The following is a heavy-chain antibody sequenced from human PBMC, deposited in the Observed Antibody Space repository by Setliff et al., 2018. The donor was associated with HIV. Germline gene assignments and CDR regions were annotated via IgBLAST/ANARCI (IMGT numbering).Heavy chain of an antibody. V-gene: IGHV4-4*09. CDR1: GGSISTYY. CDR2: IYTSRGT. Sequence: PSETLSLTCTVSGGSISTYYWTWIRQPPGKGLEWIGYIYTSRGTNYNHSLRTRVIISVDTSNQFSLKLSSVTAADAAVYYCARSPSYRSSWEYYFDYWGQGILVTVSS. J-gene: IGHJ4*02. D-gene: IGHD6-13*01. CDR3: ARSPSYRSSWEYYFDY.